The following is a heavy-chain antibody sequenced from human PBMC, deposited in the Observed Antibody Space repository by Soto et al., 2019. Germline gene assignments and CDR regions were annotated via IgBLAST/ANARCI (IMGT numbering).Heavy chain of an antibody. CDR3: ASSAPAITMTFDP. J-gene: IGHJ5*02. D-gene: IGHD3-22*01. CDR2: VYYSGST. CDR1: GGSISSGDYY. V-gene: IGHV4-30-4*01. Sequence: SETLSLTCTVSGGSISSGDYYWSWIRQPPGKGLEWIGYVYYSGSTYYNPSLKSRVTISVDTSKNQFSLKLSSVTAADTAVYYCASSAPAITMTFDPWGQGTLVTVSS.